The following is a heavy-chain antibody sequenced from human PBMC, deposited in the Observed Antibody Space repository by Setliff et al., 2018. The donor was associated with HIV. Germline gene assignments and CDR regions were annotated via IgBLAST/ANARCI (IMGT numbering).Heavy chain of an antibody. J-gene: IGHJ6*03. Sequence: ASETLSLTCTVSGGSISSTSYYWGWIRQPPGTGLEWIGSISSSGNTYYNPSLKSRVTTSVDTPKNQFSLKLNSVTAADTAVYYCARRSPGGGYYMDVWGKGTTVTVSS. V-gene: IGHV4-39*01. CDR3: ARRSPGGGYYMDV. CDR1: GGSISSTSYY. D-gene: IGHD3-16*01. CDR2: ISSSGNT.